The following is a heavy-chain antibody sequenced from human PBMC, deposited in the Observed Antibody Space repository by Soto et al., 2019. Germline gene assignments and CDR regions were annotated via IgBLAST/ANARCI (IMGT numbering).Heavy chain of an antibody. CDR3: ARGVVGYCSSTSCYEDFDY. V-gene: IGHV1-8*01. CDR2: MNPNSGNT. CDR1: GYTFTSYD. J-gene: IGHJ4*02. D-gene: IGHD2-2*01. Sequence: ASVKVSCKASGYTFTSYDINWVRQATGQGLEWMGWMNPNSGNTGYAQKFQGRVTMTRNTSISTAYMELSSLRSEDTAVYYCARGVVGYCSSTSCYEDFDYWGQGTLVTVSS.